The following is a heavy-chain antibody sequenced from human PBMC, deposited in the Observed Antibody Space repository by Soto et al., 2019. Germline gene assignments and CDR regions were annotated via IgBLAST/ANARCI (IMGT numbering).Heavy chain of an antibody. Sequence: GGSLRLSGAASGFAFSNYAMHWVRQAPGKGLEWVSSISTSIDATYYADSVKGRFTISRDDSKNTLYLQMNSLRAEDSALYYCAKYRTVAARKSDYWGQGAQVTVSS. CDR2: ISTSIDAT. D-gene: IGHD2-15*01. CDR1: GFAFSNYA. J-gene: IGHJ4*02. V-gene: IGHV3-23*01. CDR3: AKYRTVAARKSDY.